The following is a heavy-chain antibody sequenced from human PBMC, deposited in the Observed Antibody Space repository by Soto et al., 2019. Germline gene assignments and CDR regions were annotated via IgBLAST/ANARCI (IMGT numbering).Heavy chain of an antibody. D-gene: IGHD2-21*01. CDR1: GFMFNNSA. Sequence: GGSLRLSCKASGFMFNNSAMTWVRQAPGQGLQWVASVSDNGGSRGGTYYADSVKGRLTISRDNSKNTLYLQLDSLTGADTAVYYCARAKAVVIAALDIWGQGTMVTVSS. J-gene: IGHJ3*02. CDR2: VSDNGGSRGGT. V-gene: IGHV3-23*01. CDR3: ARAKAVVIAALDI.